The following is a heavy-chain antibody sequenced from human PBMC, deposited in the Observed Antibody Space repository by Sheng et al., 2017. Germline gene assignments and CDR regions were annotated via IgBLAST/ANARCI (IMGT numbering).Heavy chain of an antibody. CDR1: GFTFSSYW. V-gene: IGHV3-7*01. CDR3: VRHPGTTFDY. D-gene: IGHD1-7*01. CDR2: IKQDGSQK. Sequence: EVQLVESGGGLVQPGGSLRLSCAASGFTFSSYWMTWVRQAPGKGLEWVANIKQDGSQKDYVESVKGRFTISRDNAKNSLSLQMNSLRAEDTAVYYCVRHPGTTFDYWGQGTLVT. J-gene: IGHJ4*02.